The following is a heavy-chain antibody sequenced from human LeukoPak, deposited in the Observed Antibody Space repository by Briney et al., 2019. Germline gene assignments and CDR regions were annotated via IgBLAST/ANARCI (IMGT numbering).Heavy chain of an antibody. CDR2: IYYSGST. CDR3: ARHLGAIRGGFDS. D-gene: IGHD1-26*01. Sequence: SETLSLTCTVSGGSISSTDYYWGWIRQPPGKGLEWIGSIYYSGSTYHNPSLQSRVTVSVDTSKNQFSLKLSSVTAADTAVYYCARHLGAIRGGFDSWGQGTLVTVSS. CDR1: GGSISSTDYY. J-gene: IGHJ4*02. V-gene: IGHV4-39*01.